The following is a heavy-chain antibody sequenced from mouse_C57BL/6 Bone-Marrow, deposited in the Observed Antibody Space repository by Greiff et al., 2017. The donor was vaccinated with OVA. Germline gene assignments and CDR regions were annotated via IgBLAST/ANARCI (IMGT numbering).Heavy chain of an antibody. CDR2: IYPGSGST. CDR1: GYTFTSYW. D-gene: IGHD3-3*01. Sequence: QVQLQQPGAELVKPGASVKMSCKASGYTFTSYWITWVKQRPGQGLEWIGDIYPGSGSTNYNEKFKSKATLTVDTSSSTAYMQLSSLTSEDSAVDSCAREGGADSWFAYWGQGTLVTVSA. V-gene: IGHV1-55*01. CDR3: AREGGADSWFAY. J-gene: IGHJ3*01.